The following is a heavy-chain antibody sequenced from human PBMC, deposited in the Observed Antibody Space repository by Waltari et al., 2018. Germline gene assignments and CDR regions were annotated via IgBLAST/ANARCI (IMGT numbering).Heavy chain of an antibody. Sequence: QVQLQESGPGLVKPSETLSLTCTVSGYSLSSGYYWGWIRPPPAEGLEWIWSIYHSGSTYYNPSLKSRVTISVDTSKNQFSLKLSSVTAADTAVYYCARSVLDYDFWRNIGSYFDYWGQGTLVTVSS. CDR1: GYSLSSGYY. J-gene: IGHJ4*02. CDR3: ARSVLDYDFWRNIGSYFDY. D-gene: IGHD3-3*01. CDR2: IYHSGST. V-gene: IGHV4-38-2*02.